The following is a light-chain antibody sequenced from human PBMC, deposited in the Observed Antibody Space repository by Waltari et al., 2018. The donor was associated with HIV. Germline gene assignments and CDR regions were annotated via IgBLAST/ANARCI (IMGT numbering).Light chain of an antibody. Sequence: SFLSASVGDRVRITCRATQAVGSYLAWYQKKPGKAPNLLIYAVSVLQSGVPSRFSGSGSGTEFTLTISGLQPEDLATYYCQQLKTYPVTFGGGTKVDSK. CDR1: QAVGSY. J-gene: IGKJ4*01. CDR3: QQLKTYPVT. CDR2: AVS. V-gene: IGKV1-9*01.